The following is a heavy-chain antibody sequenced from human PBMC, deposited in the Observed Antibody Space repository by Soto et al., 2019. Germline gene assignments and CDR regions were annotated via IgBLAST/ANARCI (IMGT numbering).Heavy chain of an antibody. J-gene: IGHJ4*02. CDR3: VKETYYDSSGYPPVDY. Sequence: GGSLRLSCSASGFTFSSYAMHWVRQAPGKGLEYVSAISSNGGSTYYADSVKGRFTISRDNSKNTLYLQMSSLRAEDTAVYYCVKETYYDSSGYPPVDYWGQGTLVTVS. CDR2: ISSNGGST. D-gene: IGHD3-22*01. CDR1: GFTFSSYA. V-gene: IGHV3-64D*06.